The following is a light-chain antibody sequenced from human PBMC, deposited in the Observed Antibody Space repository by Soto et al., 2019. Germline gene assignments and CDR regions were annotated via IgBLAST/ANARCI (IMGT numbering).Light chain of an antibody. J-gene: IGKJ4*01. CDR2: WAS. CDR1: QSVLYSSNNKNY. CDR3: QQYYITPPTT. V-gene: IGKV4-1*01. Sequence: DIVMTQSPDSLAVSLGERATINCKSSQSVLYSSNNKNYLAWYQQKPGQPPKLLIYWASTRESGVPDRFSGSGYGTDFTLTISSLQAEDGAVYYCQQYYITPPTTFGGGTKVEIK.